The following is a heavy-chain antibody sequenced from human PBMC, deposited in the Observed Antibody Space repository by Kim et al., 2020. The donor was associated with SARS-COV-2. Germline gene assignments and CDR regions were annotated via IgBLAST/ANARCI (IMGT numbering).Heavy chain of an antibody. D-gene: IGHD6-13*01. Sequence: SETLSLTCTVSGGSISSGGYYWSWIRQHPGKGLEWIGYIYYSGSTYYNPSLKSRVTISVDTSKNQFSLKLSSVTAADTAVYYCARDRSSSWVPAYFDYWGQGTLVTVSS. V-gene: IGHV4-31*03. CDR3: ARDRSSSWVPAYFDY. CDR1: GGSISSGGYY. CDR2: IYYSGST. J-gene: IGHJ4*02.